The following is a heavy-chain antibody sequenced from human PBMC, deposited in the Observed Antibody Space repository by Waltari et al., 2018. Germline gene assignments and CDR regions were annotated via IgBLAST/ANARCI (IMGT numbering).Heavy chain of an antibody. Sequence: QVQLQQWGAGLLKPSETLSLTCAVYGGSFSGYYWSWIRQPPGKGLEWIGEINHSGSTNYNPSLKSRVTISVDTSKNQFSLKLSSVTAADTAVYYCARDHTIFGVVITGGYFDYWGQGTLVTVSS. CDR1: GGSFSGYY. D-gene: IGHD3-3*01. CDR2: INHSGST. V-gene: IGHV4-34*01. J-gene: IGHJ4*02. CDR3: ARDHTIFGVVITGGYFDY.